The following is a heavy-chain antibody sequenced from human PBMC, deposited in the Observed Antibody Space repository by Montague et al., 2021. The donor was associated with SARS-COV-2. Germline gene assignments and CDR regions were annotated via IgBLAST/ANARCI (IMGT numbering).Heavy chain of an antibody. Sequence: SETLSLTCAVSGGSISSSNWWSWVRQPPGKGLEWIGEIYHSGSTNYNPSHKSRVTISVDKSKNQFSLKLSSVTAADTAVYYCARVHPLWFGELLLDYYYYYGMDVWGQGTTVTVSS. J-gene: IGHJ6*02. CDR3: ARVHPLWFGELLLDYYYYYGMDV. CDR2: IYHSGST. D-gene: IGHD3-10*01. V-gene: IGHV4-4*02. CDR1: GGSISSSNW.